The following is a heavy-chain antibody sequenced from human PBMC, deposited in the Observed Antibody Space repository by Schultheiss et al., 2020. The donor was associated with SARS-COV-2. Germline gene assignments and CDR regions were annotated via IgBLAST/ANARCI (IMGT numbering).Heavy chain of an antibody. J-gene: IGHJ4*02. CDR3: AKDSSGSYGSS. V-gene: IGHV4-4*08. Sequence: SETLSLTCTVSGGSVSDYYWSWIRQPPGRGLEWIGYIYHSGTTYSNPSLKSRLTISVDTSRNQFSLNLSSVTAADTAVYYCAKDSSGSYGSSWGQGTLVTVSS. D-gene: IGHD1-26*01. CDR1: GGSVSDYY. CDR2: IYHSGTT.